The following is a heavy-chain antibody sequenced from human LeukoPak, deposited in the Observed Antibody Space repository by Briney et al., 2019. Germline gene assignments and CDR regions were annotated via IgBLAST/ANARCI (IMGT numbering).Heavy chain of an antibody. CDR1: GGSISSYY. CDR2: IYYSGST. D-gene: IGHD3-22*01. J-gene: IGHJ3*02. CDR3: ARGYDSSGYTPQPHAFDI. V-gene: IGHV4-59*01. Sequence: PSETLSLTCTVSGGSISSYYWSWIRQPPGKGLEWIGYIYYSGSTNYNPSLKSRVTISVDTSKNQFSLKLSSVTAADTAVYYCARGYDSSGYTPQPHAFDIWGQGTMVTVSS.